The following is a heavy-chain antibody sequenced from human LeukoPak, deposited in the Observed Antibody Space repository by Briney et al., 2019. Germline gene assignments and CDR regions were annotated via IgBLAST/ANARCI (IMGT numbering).Heavy chain of an antibody. D-gene: IGHD1-26*01. Sequence: SETLSLTCAVSGASISGSGYYLGWIRQPPGKGLEWIGNIYYTGSTYYNASLQSRVTISIDMSKNQFSLKLSSVTAADTAVYYCVRGRRSGGSYNFDYWGQGTLVTVSS. V-gene: IGHV4-39*07. CDR1: GASISGSGYY. CDR2: IYYTGST. J-gene: IGHJ4*02. CDR3: VRGRRSGGSYNFDY.